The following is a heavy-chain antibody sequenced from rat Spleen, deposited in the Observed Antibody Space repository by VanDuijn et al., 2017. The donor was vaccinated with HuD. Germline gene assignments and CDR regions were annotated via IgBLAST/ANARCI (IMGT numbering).Heavy chain of an antibody. V-gene: IGHV5-25*01. J-gene: IGHJ2*01. CDR3: ARHPDYSNYFDY. CDR1: GFTFSNFG. Sequence: VQLVESGGCLVQAGRSIKLSCVASGFTFSNFGMARVRQAPKKGLEWVAYISYDGGSPYYRDPVKGRFTISRDNAKSTLYLQMDSLMSEDTATYYCARHPDYSNYFDYWGQGVMVTVSS. D-gene: IGHD1-1*01. CDR2: ISYDGGSP.